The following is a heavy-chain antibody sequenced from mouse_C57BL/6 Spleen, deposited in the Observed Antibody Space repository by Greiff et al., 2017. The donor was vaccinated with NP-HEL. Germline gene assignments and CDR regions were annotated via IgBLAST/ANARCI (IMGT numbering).Heavy chain of an antibody. Sequence: EVQGVEPGGDLVKPGGSLKLSCAASGFTFSSYGMSWVRQTPDKRLEWVATISSAGSYTNYPDSVKGRSTISRDKATSTPYLQMSSLKSEDTAMYYCARDGMVTTEGYYAMDYWGQGTSVTVSS. CDR2: ISSAGSYT. J-gene: IGHJ4*01. CDR1: GFTFSSYG. V-gene: IGHV5-6*01. CDR3: ARDGMVTTEGYYAMDY. D-gene: IGHD2-2*01.